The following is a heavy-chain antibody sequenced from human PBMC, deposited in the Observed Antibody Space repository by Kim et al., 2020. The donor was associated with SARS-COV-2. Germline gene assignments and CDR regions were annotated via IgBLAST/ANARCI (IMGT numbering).Heavy chain of an antibody. Sequence: ASVKVSCKASGYTFTSYAMHWVRQAPGQRLEWMGWINAGNGNTKYSQKFQGRVTITRDTSASTAYMELSSLRSEDTAVYYCARGDYYGSGSYYNVGGAFDIWGQGTMVTVSS. V-gene: IGHV1-3*01. CDR2: INAGNGNT. D-gene: IGHD3-10*01. CDR3: ARGDYYGSGSYYNVGGAFDI. CDR1: GYTFTSYA. J-gene: IGHJ3*02.